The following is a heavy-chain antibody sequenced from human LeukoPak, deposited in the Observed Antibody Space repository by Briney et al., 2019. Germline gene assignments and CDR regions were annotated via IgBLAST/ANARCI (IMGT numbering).Heavy chain of an antibody. J-gene: IGHJ3*02. CDR2: SHYTGTS. CDR1: GASIGSDF. D-gene: IGHD2-8*02. V-gene: IGHV4-59*12. Sequence: PSETLSLTCTVSGASIGSDFWSWIRQPPGKGLEWIGYSHYTGTSRYNPSLKSRVTISVDTSKNQFSLKLSSVTAADTAVYYCAREGTGGAFDIWGQGTMVTVSS. CDR3: AREGTGGAFDI.